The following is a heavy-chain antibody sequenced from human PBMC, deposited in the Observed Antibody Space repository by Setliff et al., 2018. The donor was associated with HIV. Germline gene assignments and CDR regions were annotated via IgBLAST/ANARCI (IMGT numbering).Heavy chain of an antibody. CDR3: ARNQGDSSGWYAGDY. CDR1: GYTFTTYP. V-gene: IGHV1-46*01. D-gene: IGHD6-19*01. Sequence: ASVKVSCRASGYTFTTYPMHWVRQAPGQGLEWMGVINTSGGSAGYAEKFRGRVTMTRDTSTNTVYMDLRNLRSEDTAVYYCARNQGDSSGWYAGDYWGHGTLVTVSS. CDR2: INTSGGSA. J-gene: IGHJ4*01.